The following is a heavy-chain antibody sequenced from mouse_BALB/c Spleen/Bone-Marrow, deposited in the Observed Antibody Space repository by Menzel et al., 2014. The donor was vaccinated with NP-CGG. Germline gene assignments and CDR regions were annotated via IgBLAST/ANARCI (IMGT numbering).Heavy chain of an antibody. CDR3: TRYDLTTRAFAY. J-gene: IGHJ3*01. CDR2: IHPSDSET. D-gene: IGHD3-3*01. V-gene: IGHV1-61*01. Sequence: VQLQQSGTEVVRPGASVKLSCKASGYSFTTYWMNWVKQRPGQGLEWIGMIHPSDSETRLNQKFKDKATLTVDKSSSTAYMQLSSPTSEDSAVYYCTRYDLTTRAFAYWGQGTLVTVSA. CDR1: GYSFTTYW.